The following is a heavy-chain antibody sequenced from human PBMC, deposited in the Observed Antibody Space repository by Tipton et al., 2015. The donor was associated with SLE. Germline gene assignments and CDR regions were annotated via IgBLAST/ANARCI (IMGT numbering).Heavy chain of an antibody. CDR2: ISYDGSNK. CDR1: GFTFSSYA. V-gene: IGHV3-30*04. Sequence: SLRLSCAASGFTFSSYAMHWVRQAPGKGLEWVAVISYDGSNKYYADSVKGRFTISRDNSKNTLYLQMNSLRAEDTAVYYCARELRLQYPLDIWGQGTMVTVSS. J-gene: IGHJ3*02. CDR3: ARELRLQYPLDI. D-gene: IGHD4-11*01.